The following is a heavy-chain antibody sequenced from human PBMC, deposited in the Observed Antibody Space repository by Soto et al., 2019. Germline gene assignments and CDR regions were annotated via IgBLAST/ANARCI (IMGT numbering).Heavy chain of an antibody. CDR2: INYSGSNI. Sequence: GGSLRLSCAASGFTFSNSEMFWVRQAPGKGLEWVSKINYSGSNIYYSKSVKGRFTISRDNAKNSLSLQMNSLTDEDTAIYYCASEALCGADCYFFEYWGPGTLVTGSS. CDR1: GFTFSNSE. D-gene: IGHD2-21*02. CDR3: ASEALCGADCYFFEY. J-gene: IGHJ4*02. V-gene: IGHV3-48*03.